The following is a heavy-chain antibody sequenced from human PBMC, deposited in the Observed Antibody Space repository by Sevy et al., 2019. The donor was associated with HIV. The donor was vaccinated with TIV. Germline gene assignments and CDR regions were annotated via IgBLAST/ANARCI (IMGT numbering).Heavy chain of an antibody. CDR1: GFTFSSYA. Sequence: GGSLRLSCAASGFTFSSYAMSWVRQAPGKGLEWVSAISGSGGSTYYADSVKGRFTISRDNSKNTLYLQMNSLRAEDTAVYYCANEHSSGYYYPVDYWGQGTLVTVSS. J-gene: IGHJ4*02. CDR2: ISGSGGST. V-gene: IGHV3-23*01. CDR3: ANEHSSGYYYPVDY. D-gene: IGHD3-22*01.